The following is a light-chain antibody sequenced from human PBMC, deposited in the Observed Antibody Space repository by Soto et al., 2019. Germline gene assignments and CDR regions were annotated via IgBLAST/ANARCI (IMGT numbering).Light chain of an antibody. CDR3: QQFSSYPLT. V-gene: IGKV3-20*01. J-gene: IGKJ4*01. CDR1: QSISRY. Sequence: EIVLTQSPATLSLSPGERTTLSCRASQSISRYLAWYQQKPGQGPRLLIYGASSRATGTPDRFSGSGSGTDFTLTISRLEPEDFAVYYCQQFSSYPLTFGGGTQV. CDR2: GAS.